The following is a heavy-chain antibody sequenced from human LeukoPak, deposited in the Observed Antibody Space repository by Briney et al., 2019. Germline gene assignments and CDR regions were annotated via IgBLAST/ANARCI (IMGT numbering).Heavy chain of an antibody. D-gene: IGHD6-19*01. CDR2: ITSSSSYI. J-gene: IGHJ4*02. Sequence: GGSLRLSCAGSGFTFSSYSMNWVRQAPGKGLEWVSSITSSSSYIYYADSVKGRFTISRDNAKNSLYLQMNSLRAEDTAVYYCARVPRGYSSGWYLGYFDYWGQGTLVTVSS. CDR3: ARVPRGYSSGWYLGYFDY. CDR1: GFTFSSYS. V-gene: IGHV3-21*01.